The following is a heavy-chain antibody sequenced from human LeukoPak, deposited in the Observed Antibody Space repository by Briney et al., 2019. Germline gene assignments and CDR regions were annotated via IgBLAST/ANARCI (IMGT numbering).Heavy chain of an antibody. D-gene: IGHD4-17*01. CDR2: IYYSGST. V-gene: IGHV4-59*06. Sequence: SETLSLTCTVSGGSISSYYWSWIRRHPGKGLEWIGYIYYSGSTYYNPSLKSRVTISVDTSKNQFSLKLSSVTAADTAVYYCARGLNRNDYGDYGYWGQGTLVTVSS. J-gene: IGHJ4*02. CDR1: GGSISSYY. CDR3: ARGLNRNDYGDYGY.